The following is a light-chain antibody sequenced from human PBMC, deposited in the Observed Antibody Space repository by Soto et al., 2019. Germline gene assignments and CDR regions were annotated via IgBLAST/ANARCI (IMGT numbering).Light chain of an antibody. CDR1: QSISDT. CDR3: PQYGILPRT. J-gene: IGKJ1*01. CDR2: LPS. Sequence: EIVMTQSPATLSVSPGGRATLSLMASQSISDTLAWYHHNPGQAPRLLIYLPSNRAAGIPARFSGSGSGTDFSLTISRLEPEDFAVYYCPQYGILPRTFGQGTKLDIK. V-gene: IGKV3D-15*01.